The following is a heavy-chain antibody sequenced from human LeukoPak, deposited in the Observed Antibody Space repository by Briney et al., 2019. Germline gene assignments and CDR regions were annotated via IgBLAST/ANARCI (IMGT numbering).Heavy chain of an antibody. CDR1: GDSISSSSYC. D-gene: IGHD1-26*01. Sequence: SETLSLTCTIAGDSISSSSYCWAWIRQSPGKGLEWIGCMFYSGSTFYNPSLKSRVTISVDTSRNYFSLRLNSVTAADTAQYYCARRKSGHDWHDAWGQGTLVTVSS. CDR3: ARRKSGHDWHDA. J-gene: IGHJ5*02. V-gene: IGHV4-39*01. CDR2: MFYSGST.